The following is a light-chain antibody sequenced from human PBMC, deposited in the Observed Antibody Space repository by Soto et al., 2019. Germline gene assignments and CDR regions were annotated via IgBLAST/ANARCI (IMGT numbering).Light chain of an antibody. V-gene: IGKV3-11*01. Sequence: EIVLTQSPATLSLSPGERATLSCGASQSVRTVLAWYQQKPGQAPRLLIYAASTRATGVPARFSGSGSGTAVTLTISNLESEDFGVYYCQQRTDWPTIPFGQGTRL. CDR2: AAS. J-gene: IGKJ5*01. CDR3: QQRTDWPTIP. CDR1: QSVRTV.